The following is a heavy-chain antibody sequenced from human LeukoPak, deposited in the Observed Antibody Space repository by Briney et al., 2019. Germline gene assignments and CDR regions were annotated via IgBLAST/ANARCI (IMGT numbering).Heavy chain of an antibody. CDR3: ARGGGIAARLLGWFDP. V-gene: IGHV1-69*05. CDR1: GYTFTSYY. Sequence: SVKVSCKASGYTFTSYYMHWVRQAPGQGLEWMGGIIPIFGTANYGQKFQGRVTITTDESTSTAYMELSSLRSEDTAVYYCARGGGIAARLLGWFDPWGQGTLVTVSS. J-gene: IGHJ5*02. D-gene: IGHD6-6*01. CDR2: IIPIFGTA.